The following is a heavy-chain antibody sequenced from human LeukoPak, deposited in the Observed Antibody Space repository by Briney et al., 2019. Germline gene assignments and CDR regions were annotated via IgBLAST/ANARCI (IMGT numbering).Heavy chain of an antibody. CDR2: INPNSWGT. D-gene: IGHD3-22*01. J-gene: IGHJ3*02. Sequence: ASVKVSCKASGYTFTSYAKNGVRQAPGQRREWVGWINPNSWGTNYAQKFQGRVTMTMDTSINTADMELSRLRSDDTAVYYCAKVRMITMIAYDAFDIWGQGTMVTVSS. CDR1: GYTFTSYA. CDR3: AKVRMITMIAYDAFDI. V-gene: IGHV1-2*02.